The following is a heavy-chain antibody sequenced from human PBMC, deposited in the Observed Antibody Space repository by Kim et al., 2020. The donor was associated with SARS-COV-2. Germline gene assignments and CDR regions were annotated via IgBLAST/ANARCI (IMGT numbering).Heavy chain of an antibody. V-gene: IGHV3-9*01. CDR1: GFTFDDYA. Sequence: GGSLRLSCAASGFTFDDYAMHWVRQAPGKGLEWVSGISWNSGSIGYADSVKGRFTISRDNAKNSLYLQMNSLRAEDTALYYCAKDIYALGRSTGYPGFDYWGQGTLVTVSS. CDR2: ISWNSGSI. D-gene: IGHD3-16*01. CDR3: AKDIYALGRSTGYPGFDY. J-gene: IGHJ4*02.